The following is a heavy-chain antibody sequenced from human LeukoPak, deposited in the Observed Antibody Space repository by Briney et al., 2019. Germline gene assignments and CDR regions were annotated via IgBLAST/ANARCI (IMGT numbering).Heavy chain of an antibody. J-gene: IGHJ4*02. V-gene: IGHV4-39*01. CDR1: GGSISSSSYY. Sequence: SETLSLTCTVSGGSISSSSYYWGWIRQPPGKGLEWIGSIYYSGSTYYNPSLKSRVTISVDTSRNQFSLKLSSVTAADTAVYYCSYDSSGYYYFWGQGALVTVSS. CDR3: SYDSSGYYYF. CDR2: IYYSGST. D-gene: IGHD3-22*01.